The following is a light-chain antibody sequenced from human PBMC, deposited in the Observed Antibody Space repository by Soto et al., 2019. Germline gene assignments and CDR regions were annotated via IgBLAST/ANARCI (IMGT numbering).Light chain of an antibody. CDR1: QSVSSNY. Sequence: EIVLTQSPGTLSLSPGERATLSCRASQSVSSNYLAWYQQKRGQAPRLLIYGASSRATGRPTRFSGSGSGQDFTLTISRLEPEYFAVYYCQQYDPSPRTFGQGTKVEI. CDR2: GAS. J-gene: IGKJ1*01. V-gene: IGKV3-20*01. CDR3: QQYDPSPRT.